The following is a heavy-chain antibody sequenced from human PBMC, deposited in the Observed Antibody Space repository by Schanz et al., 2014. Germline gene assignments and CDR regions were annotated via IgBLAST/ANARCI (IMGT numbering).Heavy chain of an antibody. V-gene: IGHV1-69*02. CDR3: ARTGYDPSLTH. J-gene: IGHJ4*02. Sequence: QVPLVQSGAEVTKPGSSVTVSCKASGATFRSYTINWVRHAPGQGLEWMGRIIPITGITNYAQKFQGRVTFTADKSTSTAFLEVNSLRSEDTAVYYCARTGYDPSLTHWGQGTLVTVSS. CDR2: IIPITGIT. CDR1: GATFRSYT. D-gene: IGHD5-12*01.